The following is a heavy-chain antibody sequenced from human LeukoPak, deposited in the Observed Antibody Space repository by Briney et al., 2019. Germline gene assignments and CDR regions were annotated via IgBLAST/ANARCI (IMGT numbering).Heavy chain of an antibody. CDR1: GFTSNSYW. CDR3: ARGPPRGKYYYMDV. V-gene: IGHV3-7*01. Sequence: PGGSLRLSCAASGFTSNSYWMSWVRQAPGKGLEWVANIKQDGSEKCSVDSVKGRFTLSRDNAKNSLYLQMNSLTAGDTAVYYCARGPPRGKYYYMDVWGKGTTVTVSS. D-gene: IGHD1-1*01. CDR2: IKQDGSEK. J-gene: IGHJ6*03.